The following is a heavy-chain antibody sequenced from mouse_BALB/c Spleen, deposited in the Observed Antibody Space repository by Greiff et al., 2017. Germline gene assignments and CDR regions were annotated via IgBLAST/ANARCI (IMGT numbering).Heavy chain of an antibody. J-gene: IGHJ3*01. D-gene: IGHD3-2*01. CDR3: ALDSSGPWFAY. CDR2: IDPANGNT. V-gene: IGHV14-3*02. Sequence: VQLQQSGAELVKPGASVKLSCTASGFNIKDTYMHWVKQRPEQGLEWIGRIDPANGNTKYDPKFQGKATITADTSSNTAYLQLSSLTSEDTAVYYCALDSSGPWFAYWGQGTLVTVSA. CDR1: GFNIKDTY.